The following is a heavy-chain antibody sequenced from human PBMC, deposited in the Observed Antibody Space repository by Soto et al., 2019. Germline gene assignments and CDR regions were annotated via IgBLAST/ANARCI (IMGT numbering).Heavy chain of an antibody. D-gene: IGHD3-22*01. CDR1: GDSLNGYG. CDR2: ISPYNGHT. J-gene: IGHJ6*02. V-gene: IGHV1-18*04. CDR3: ARGGSGYHTGRGFSGALDV. Sequence: GGSVKVACNASGDSLNGYGMCSVRQAPGQRLEWMGSISPYNGHTEFAERLQGRLALTTDKSTTTTYVELRNLTSDDTAVYYCARGGSGYHTGRGFSGALDVWGQGTTVTATS.